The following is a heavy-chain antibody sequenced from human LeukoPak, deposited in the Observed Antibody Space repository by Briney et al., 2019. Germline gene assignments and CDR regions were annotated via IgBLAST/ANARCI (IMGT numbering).Heavy chain of an antibody. J-gene: IGHJ3*02. CDR2: VHDSGNT. CDR1: GFTVSSNY. CDR3: AREYVGAFDI. D-gene: IGHD3-16*01. V-gene: IGHV4-59*02. Sequence: GSLRLSCAASGFTVSSNYMSWVRQAPGKGLQWIGHVHDSGNTNYNPSLKSRVTISVDRSKNQFSLKLSSVTAADTAVYYCAREYVGAFDIWGQGTMVTVSS.